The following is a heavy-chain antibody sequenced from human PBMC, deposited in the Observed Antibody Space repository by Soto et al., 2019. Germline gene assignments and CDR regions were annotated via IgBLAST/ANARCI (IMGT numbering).Heavy chain of an antibody. CDR3: ARADPDASVGY. CDR1: GVSMSSHY. Sequence: LSLTCSVSGVSMSSHYWTWLRQPPGKGLEWIGYISYSGSTYYNPSLKSRVTISADTSRNQFSLKLSSVIAADTAVYFCARADPDASVGYWGQGTLVTVSS. D-gene: IGHD3-16*01. V-gene: IGHV4-59*11. CDR2: ISYSGST. J-gene: IGHJ4*02.